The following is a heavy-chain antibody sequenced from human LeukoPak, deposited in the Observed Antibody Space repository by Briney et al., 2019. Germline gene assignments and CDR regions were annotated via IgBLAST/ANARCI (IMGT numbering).Heavy chain of an antibody. CDR1: GYTFTSYG. J-gene: IGHJ4*01. CDR3: AREPPRYYDSSRPLDY. CDR2: ISAYNGNT. Sequence: ASVKVSRKSSGYTFTSYGISWVRQAPGQGLEWMGWISAYNGNTNYAQKLQGRVTMTTDTSTSTAYMELRSLRSDDTAVYYCAREPPRYYDSSRPLDYSGYGALVTVSS. V-gene: IGHV1-18*01. D-gene: IGHD3-22*01.